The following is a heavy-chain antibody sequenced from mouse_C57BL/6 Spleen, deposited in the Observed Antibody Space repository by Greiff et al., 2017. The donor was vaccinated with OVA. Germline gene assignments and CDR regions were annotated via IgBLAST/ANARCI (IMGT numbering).Heavy chain of an antibody. CDR2: ISGGGGNT. CDR1: GFTFSSYT. J-gene: IGHJ3*01. Sequence: EVHLVESGGGLVKPGGSLKLSCAASGFTFSSYTMSWVRQTPEKRLEWVAIISGGGGNTYYPDSVKGRFTISRDNAKNTLYLQMSSLRSEDTALDYCASAYYSNPFAYWGQGTLVTVSA. D-gene: IGHD2-5*01. CDR3: ASAYYSNPFAY. V-gene: IGHV5-9*01.